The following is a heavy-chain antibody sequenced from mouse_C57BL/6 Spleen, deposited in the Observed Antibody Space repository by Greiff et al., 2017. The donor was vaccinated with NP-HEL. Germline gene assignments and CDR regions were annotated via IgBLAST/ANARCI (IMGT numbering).Heavy chain of an antibody. CDR1: GYTFTDYN. J-gene: IGHJ2*01. D-gene: IGHD1-1*01. Sequence: EVQLQQSGPELVKPGASVKIPCKASGYTFTDYNMDWVKQSHGKSLEWIGDINPNNGGTIYNQKFKGKATLTVDKSSSTAYMELRSLTSEDTAVYYCARGGSRYSILYYFDYWGQGTTLTVSS. V-gene: IGHV1-18*01. CDR3: ARGGSRYSILYYFDY. CDR2: INPNNGGT.